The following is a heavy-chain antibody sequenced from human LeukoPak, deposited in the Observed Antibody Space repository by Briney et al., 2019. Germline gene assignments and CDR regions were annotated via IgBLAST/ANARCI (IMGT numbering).Heavy chain of an antibody. CDR3: ASIWADYYDSSGYYPEYFQH. Sequence: KPSETLSLTCTVSGGSISSSSYYWGWIRQPPGKGLEWIGSIYYSGSTYYNPSLKSRVTISVDTSKNQFSLKLSSVTAADTAVYYCASIWADYYDSSGYYPEYFQHWGQGTLVTVSS. D-gene: IGHD3-22*01. J-gene: IGHJ1*01. V-gene: IGHV4-39*07. CDR2: IYYSGST. CDR1: GGSISSSSYY.